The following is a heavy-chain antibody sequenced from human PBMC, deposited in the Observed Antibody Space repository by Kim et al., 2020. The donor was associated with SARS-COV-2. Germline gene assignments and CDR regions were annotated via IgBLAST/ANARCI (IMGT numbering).Heavy chain of an antibody. D-gene: IGHD3-10*01. CDR1: GYSISSGYY. V-gene: IGHV4-38-2*02. CDR3: ARDYYGSGRAFDI. J-gene: IGHJ3*02. CDR2: IYHSGST. Sequence: SETLSLTCTVSGYSISSGYYWGWIRQPPGKGLEWIGSIYHSGSTYYNPSLKSRVTISVDTSKNQFSLKLSSVTAADTAVYYCARDYYGSGRAFDIWGQGT.